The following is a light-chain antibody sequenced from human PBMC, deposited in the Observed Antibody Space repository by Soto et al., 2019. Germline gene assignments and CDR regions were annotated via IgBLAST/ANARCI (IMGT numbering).Light chain of an antibody. CDR3: QPPGEFT. J-gene: IGKJ3*01. V-gene: IGKV3-20*01. CDR1: QRVSSSY. CDR2: GAS. Sequence: EIVLTQSPGTLSLSPGERATLSCRARQRVSSSYLAWYQQKPGQAPRLLIYGASSRATGIPDRFSGSGSGTDFTLTISRLEPEDFAVYYCQPPGEFTFGHGNKVDIK.